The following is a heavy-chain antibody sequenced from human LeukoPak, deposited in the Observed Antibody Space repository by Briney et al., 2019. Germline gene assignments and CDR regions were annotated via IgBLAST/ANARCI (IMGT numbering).Heavy chain of an antibody. CDR3: ARGGRTTWHGMDV. CDR2: IGTAADT. Sequence: GGSLRLSCSASGFIFSNYDMHWVRQVAGKGLEWVSGIGTAADTYYLDSVKGRFIISRENAKNSVYLQMNSLRAEDTAVYYCARGGRTTWHGMDVWGQGTTVTVSS. J-gene: IGHJ6*02. CDR1: GFIFSNYD. D-gene: IGHD4-17*01. V-gene: IGHV3-13*01.